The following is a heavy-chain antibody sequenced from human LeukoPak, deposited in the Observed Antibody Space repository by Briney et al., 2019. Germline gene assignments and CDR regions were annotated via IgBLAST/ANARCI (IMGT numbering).Heavy chain of an antibody. CDR1: GFTFSSYA. CDR2: ISGSGGGT. Sequence: PGGSLRLSCTASGFTFSSYAMSRVRQAPGKGLEWVSPISGSGGGTYYTDSVKGRFTISRDNSKNTLYLQMNSLRAEDTAVYYCARSGNYYSFDYWGQGTLVTVSS. V-gene: IGHV3-23*01. CDR3: ARSGNYYSFDY. D-gene: IGHD1-26*01. J-gene: IGHJ4*02.